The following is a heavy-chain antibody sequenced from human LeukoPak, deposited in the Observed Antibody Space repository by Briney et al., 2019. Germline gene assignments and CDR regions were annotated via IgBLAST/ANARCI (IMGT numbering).Heavy chain of an antibody. CDR3: AKERINFDY. CDR2: ISGTGGST. Sequence: GGSLRLSCAASGFTFSISGLSWVRQAPGKGLEWVSAISGTGGSTYYADSVKGRFTISRDNSKNTLYLQMNSLRAEDTAVYYCAKERINFDYWGQGTLVTVSS. D-gene: IGHD2-15*01. CDR1: GFTFSISG. J-gene: IGHJ4*02. V-gene: IGHV3-23*01.